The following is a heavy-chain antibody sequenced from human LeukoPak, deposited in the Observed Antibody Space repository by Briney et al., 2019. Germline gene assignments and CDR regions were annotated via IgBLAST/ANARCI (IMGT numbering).Heavy chain of an antibody. J-gene: IGHJ6*03. V-gene: IGHV1-69*06. CDR1: GGTFSSYG. CDR3: ARSLFRFLEWSYRSYYYYYMDV. Sequence: SVKVSCKASGGTFSSYGITWVRQAPGQGLEWMGGIIPIFGTANYAQKFQGRVTITADKSTSTAYMELSSLRSEDTAVYYCARSLFRFLEWSYRSYYYYYMDVWGKGTTVTVSS. D-gene: IGHD3-3*01. CDR2: IIPIFGTA.